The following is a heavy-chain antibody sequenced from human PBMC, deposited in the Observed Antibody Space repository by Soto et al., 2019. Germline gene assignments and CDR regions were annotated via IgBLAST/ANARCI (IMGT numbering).Heavy chain of an antibody. CDR2: ISSSGGST. V-gene: IGHV3-23*01. CDR1: GFTFSSYV. CDR3: AKMGRQQLAPD. J-gene: IGHJ4*02. D-gene: IGHD6-13*01. Sequence: GGSLRLSCAAPGFTFSSYVMSWVRQAPGKGLEWVSTISSSGGSTYNADSVKGRFTISRDNSKNTLYLQMDSLRAEDTAVYYCAKMGRQQLAPDWGQGTLVTVSS.